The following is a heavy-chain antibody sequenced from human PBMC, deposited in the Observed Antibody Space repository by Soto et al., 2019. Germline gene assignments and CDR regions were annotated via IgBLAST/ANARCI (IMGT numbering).Heavy chain of an antibody. CDR1: GFSLTTSGEG. D-gene: IGHD1-26*01. CDR2: IFWDDDK. Sequence: QITLKESDPTLIKPTQTLTLTCTFSGFSLTTSGEGVGWIRQPPGKALEWLALIFWDDDKCYSTSLRSRLTITKDTSNNQVVLTMTTMDPVDTATYYCAHRGDGPNRFDPGGEGTMVTVSS. CDR3: AHRGDGPNRFDP. V-gene: IGHV2-5*02. J-gene: IGHJ5*02.